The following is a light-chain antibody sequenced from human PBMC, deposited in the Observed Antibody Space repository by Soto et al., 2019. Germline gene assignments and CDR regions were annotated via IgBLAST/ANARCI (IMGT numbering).Light chain of an antibody. CDR2: EAS. V-gene: IGKV1-5*03. CDR3: QQYNSYSYT. Sequence: DIQMTQSPSTLSAFVGDRVTITCRASESINNWLAWYQQKPGKAPKLLIYEASNLQSGVPSRFSGSGSGTEFILTISSLQPDDFATYYCQQYNSYSYTFGQGTKLEIK. CDR1: ESINNW. J-gene: IGKJ2*01.